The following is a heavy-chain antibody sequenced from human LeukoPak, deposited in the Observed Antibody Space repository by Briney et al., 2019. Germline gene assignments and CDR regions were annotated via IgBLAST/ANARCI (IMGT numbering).Heavy chain of an antibody. CDR3: ARLGTFDCSSTSCYPRFDY. V-gene: IGHV4-59*08. J-gene: IGHJ4*02. CDR1: GGSISSYY. CDR2: IYYSGST. D-gene: IGHD2-2*01. Sequence: PSETLSLTYTVSGGSISSYYWSWIRQPPGKGLEWIGYIYYSGSTNYNPSLKSRVTVSVDTSKNQFSLKLSSVTAADTAVYYCARLGTFDCSSTSCYPRFDYWGQGTLVTVSS.